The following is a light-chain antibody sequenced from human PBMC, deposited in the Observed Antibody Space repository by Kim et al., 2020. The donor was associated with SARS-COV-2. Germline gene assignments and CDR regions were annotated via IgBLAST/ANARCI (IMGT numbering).Light chain of an antibody. J-gene: IGKJ1*01. CDR3: QQYNSYPWT. V-gene: IGKV1-5*03. CDR1: QSNSSW. CDR2: KAS. Sequence: ASVGDRVTITCRASQSNSSWLAWYQQKPGKAPKLLIYKASSLESGVPSRFSGRGSGTEFTLTISSLQPDDFATYYCQQYNSYPWTFGQGTKVDIK.